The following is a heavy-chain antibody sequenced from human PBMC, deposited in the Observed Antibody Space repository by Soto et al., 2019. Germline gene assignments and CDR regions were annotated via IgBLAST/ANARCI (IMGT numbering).Heavy chain of an antibody. V-gene: IGHV4-30-2*06. CDR1: GGSITTRGFS. CDR2: IYPSGTI. Sequence: SETLSLTCAVSGGSITTRGFSWNWIRQSPGKGLEWIVCIYPSGTIYYNPSLNSRVTISLDMSTNQFSLRLNSVTAADTAVYYCATYGAFAKYYFDYWGRGALVTVSS. D-gene: IGHD2-8*01. J-gene: IGHJ4*02. CDR3: ATYGAFAKYYFDY.